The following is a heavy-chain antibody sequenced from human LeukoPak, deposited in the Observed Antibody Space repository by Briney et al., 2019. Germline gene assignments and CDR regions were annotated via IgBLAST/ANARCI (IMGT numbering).Heavy chain of an antibody. CDR3: ASRSYHDFWIR. V-gene: IGHV4-34*01. Sequence: SETLSLTCAVYGGSFSGYYWSWIRQPPGKGLEWIGEINHSGSTNYNPSLKSRVTISVDTSKNQFSLKLSSVTAADTAVYYCASRSYHDFWIRWGQGTLVTVSS. D-gene: IGHD3-3*01. CDR1: GGSFSGYY. J-gene: IGHJ4*02. CDR2: INHSGST.